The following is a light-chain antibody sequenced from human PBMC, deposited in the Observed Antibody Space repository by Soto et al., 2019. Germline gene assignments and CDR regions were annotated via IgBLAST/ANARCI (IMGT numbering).Light chain of an antibody. V-gene: IGKV1-33*01. Sequence: DIQMTQSPSSLSASVGDRVTITCQASQDISNYLNWYQQKPGKAPKLLIYDASNLGTGVPSRFSGSGSGTDFTFTISSLQPEDIATYYCQQYDNLSFTFGPGTKVDIK. CDR1: QDISNY. CDR2: DAS. J-gene: IGKJ3*01. CDR3: QQYDNLSFT.